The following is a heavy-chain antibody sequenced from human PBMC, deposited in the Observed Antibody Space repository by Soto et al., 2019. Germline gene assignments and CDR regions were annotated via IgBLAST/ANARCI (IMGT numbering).Heavy chain of an antibody. Sequence: SVKVSCKASAGTFDTYSIMWVRQAPGQGLEWMGRTIPAIDLINYAQKFQGRFTITVDKSTTTVYMELRSLRYEDTAIYYCARTGSFDYWGQGTLVTVSS. CDR2: TIPAIDLI. D-gene: IGHD3-10*01. V-gene: IGHV1-69*02. CDR1: AGTFDTYS. CDR3: ARTGSFDY. J-gene: IGHJ4*02.